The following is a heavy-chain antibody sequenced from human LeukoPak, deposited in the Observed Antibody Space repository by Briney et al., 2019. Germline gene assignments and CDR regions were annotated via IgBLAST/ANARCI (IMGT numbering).Heavy chain of an antibody. CDR2: INSDGSST. Sequence: QPGGSLRLSCAASGFTFSSYWMHWVRQAPGKGLVWVSRINSDGSSTSYADSVKGRFTISRDNAENTLYLQMNSLRAEDTAVYYCAKIFSYYWDTSIRGAFDIWGQGTMVTVSS. V-gene: IGHV3-74*01. CDR3: AKIFSYYWDTSIRGAFDI. D-gene: IGHD3-22*01. J-gene: IGHJ3*02. CDR1: GFTFSSYW.